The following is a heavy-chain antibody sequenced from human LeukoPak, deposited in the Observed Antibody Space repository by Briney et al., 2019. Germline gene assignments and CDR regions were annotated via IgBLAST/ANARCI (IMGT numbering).Heavy chain of an antibody. V-gene: IGHV3-33*08. D-gene: IGHD3-22*01. Sequence: GGSLRLSCTASGFTVSGTYMSWVRQAPGKGLEWVAVIWYHGRDKYYADSVKGRFTISKDNSKNTVFLQMDSLRADDTAVYYCARDRDSSGHYGWFDPWGQGTPVTVSS. CDR2: IWYHGRDK. CDR1: GFTVSGTY. J-gene: IGHJ5*02. CDR3: ARDRDSSGHYGWFDP.